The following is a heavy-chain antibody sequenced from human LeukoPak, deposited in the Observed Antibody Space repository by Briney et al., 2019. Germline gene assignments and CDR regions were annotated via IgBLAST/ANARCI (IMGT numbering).Heavy chain of an antibody. J-gene: IGHJ4*02. Sequence: SETLSLTCAVYGGSFSGNYYWNWIRQPPGKGLEWIAECNHGGSTNHNPSLKNRVTISVDKSKNQFSLKLNSVTAADTAVYYCAKSFYYYCSGYFPYLFDYLGQGALVTGSS. CDR2: CNHGGST. V-gene: IGHV4-34*01. D-gene: IGHD3-22*01. CDR3: AKSFYYYCSGYFPYLFDY. CDR1: GGSFSGNYY.